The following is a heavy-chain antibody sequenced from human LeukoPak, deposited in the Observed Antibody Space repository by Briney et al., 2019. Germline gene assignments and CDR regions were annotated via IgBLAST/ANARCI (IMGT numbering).Heavy chain of an antibody. V-gene: IGHV3-21*04. J-gene: IGHJ4*02. CDR3: AKEPRITIFGVAFDY. D-gene: IGHD3-3*01. CDR1: GFTFSSYS. Sequence: GGSLRLSCAASGFTFSSYSMNWVRQAPGKGLEWVSSISSAGTYIYYADSVKGRFTISRDNSKNTLYLQMNSLRAEDTAVYYCAKEPRITIFGVAFDYWGQGTLSPSPQ. CDR2: ISSAGTYI.